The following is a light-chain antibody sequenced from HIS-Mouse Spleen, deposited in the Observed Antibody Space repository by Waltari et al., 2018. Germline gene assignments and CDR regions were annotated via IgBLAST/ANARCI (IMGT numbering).Light chain of an antibody. CDR2: EGS. CDR1: SSDVGSYNL. Sequence: QSALTQPASVSGSPGQSITISCTGTSSDVGSYNLFPWFQQHPGKAPKPMIYEGSKRPSGVSNRFSGSKSGNTASLTISGLQAEDEADYYCCSYAGSSTWVFGGGTKLTVL. J-gene: IGLJ3*02. CDR3: CSYAGSSTWV. V-gene: IGLV2-23*01.